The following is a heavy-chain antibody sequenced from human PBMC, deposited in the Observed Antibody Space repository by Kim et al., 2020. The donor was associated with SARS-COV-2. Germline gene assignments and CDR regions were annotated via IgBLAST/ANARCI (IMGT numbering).Heavy chain of an antibody. D-gene: IGHD5-18*01. J-gene: IGHJ4*02. V-gene: IGHV1-2*06. CDR2: INCNSGGA. CDR1: GYTSNGYY. Sequence: ASVKVSCKASGYTSNGYYMIWVRQAPGQGLEWMGRINCNSGGADYAQKFQGRVTMTRDTSINTAYMELSRLRSDDTAVYYCARERYSFGLRPHFDYWGQG. CDR3: ARERYSFGLRPHFDY.